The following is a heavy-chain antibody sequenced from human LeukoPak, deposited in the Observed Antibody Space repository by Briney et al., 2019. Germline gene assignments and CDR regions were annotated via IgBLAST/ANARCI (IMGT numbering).Heavy chain of an antibody. CDR2: AYHTGNH. CDR1: GASISTYF. V-gene: IGHV4-59*12. CDR3: ARGEMTVTTLIYYYYYYMDV. D-gene: IGHD4-17*01. J-gene: IGHJ6*03. Sequence: PSETLSLTCTVSGASISTYFWSWIRQSAGKGLEWLGYAYHTGNHYYNPSLKSRLTFSVDTSKNQFSLKLSSVTAADTAVYYCARGEMTVTTLIYYYYYYMDVWGKGTTVTVSS.